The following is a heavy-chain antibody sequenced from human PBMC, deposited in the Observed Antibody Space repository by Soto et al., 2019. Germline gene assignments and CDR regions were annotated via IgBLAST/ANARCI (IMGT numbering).Heavy chain of an antibody. CDR3: ARAGVPRGFDY. CDR2: MNPNSGNT. V-gene: IGHV1-8*01. J-gene: IGHJ4*02. CDR1: GYTFTSYD. Sequence: ASVKVSCKASGYTFTSYDINWVRQATGQGLEWMGWMNPNSGNTGYAQKFQGRVTMTRDTSISTVYMELSSLKSEDTAVYYCARAGVPRGFDYWGQGTLVTVSS. D-gene: IGHD3-10*01.